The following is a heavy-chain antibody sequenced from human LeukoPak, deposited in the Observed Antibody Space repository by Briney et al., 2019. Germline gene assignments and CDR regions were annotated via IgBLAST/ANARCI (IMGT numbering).Heavy chain of an antibody. CDR2: IIPIFGTA. CDR1: EGTFSSYA. V-gene: IGHV1-69*13. J-gene: IGHJ4*02. Sequence: SVKVSCKASEGTFSSYAISWVRQAPGQGPEWMGGIIPIFGTANYAQKFQGRVTITADESTSTAYMELSSLRSEDTAVYYCASRRDGYSYFDYWGQGTLVTVSS. CDR3: ASRRDGYSYFDY. D-gene: IGHD5-24*01.